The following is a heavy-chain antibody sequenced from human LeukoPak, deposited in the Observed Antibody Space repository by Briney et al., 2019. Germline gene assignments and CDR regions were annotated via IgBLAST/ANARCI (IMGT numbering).Heavy chain of an antibody. V-gene: IGHV5-51*01. CDR2: IYPRDSDT. CDR3: ARQAGGFSGYYSGFDY. Sequence: GESLKISCKASGYSFTTHWIGWVRQMPGKGLEWMGIIYPRDSDTRYSPSFQGQVTISVDKSINTAYLQWSSLKASDTAMYYCARQAGGFSGYYSGFDYWGQGTLVTVSS. D-gene: IGHD5-12*01. J-gene: IGHJ4*02. CDR1: GYSFTTHW.